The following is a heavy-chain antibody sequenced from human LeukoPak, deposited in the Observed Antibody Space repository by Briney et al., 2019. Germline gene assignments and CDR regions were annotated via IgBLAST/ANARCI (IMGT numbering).Heavy chain of an antibody. J-gene: IGHJ4*02. Sequence: GGSLRLSCAVSGFSFSSHWMSWVSQAPGGGLEWVANINQDGSEKHYVDPVKGRFIISRDNAKNSLYLQMNSLRAEDSAVYYCARDIEAPGIAFDYWGQGSLVTVSS. V-gene: IGHV3-7*03. D-gene: IGHD6-13*01. CDR3: ARDIEAPGIAFDY. CDR1: GFSFSSHW. CDR2: INQDGSEK.